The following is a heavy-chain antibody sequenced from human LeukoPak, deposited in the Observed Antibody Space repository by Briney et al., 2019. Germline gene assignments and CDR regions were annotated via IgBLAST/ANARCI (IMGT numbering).Heavy chain of an antibody. CDR1: GYTFICYY. Sequence: ASVKVSCKASGYTFICYYMHWVRQAPGQGLEWMGRIDPNSGGTNYSQRFQPSVTMTRDTSISTVYMELTRLTSDDTAVYYCARELWFDYRGQGALVTVSS. CDR3: ARELWFDY. V-gene: IGHV1-2*06. J-gene: IGHJ4*02. D-gene: IGHD3-16*01. CDR2: IDPNSGGT.